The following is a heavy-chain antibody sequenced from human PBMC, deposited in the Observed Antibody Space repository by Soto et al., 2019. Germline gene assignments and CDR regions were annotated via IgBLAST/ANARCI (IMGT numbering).Heavy chain of an antibody. J-gene: IGHJ4*02. CDR2: ISGSGGST. Sequence: GGSLRLSCAASGFTFSSYAMSWVRQAPGKGLEWVSAISGSGGSTYYADSVKGRFTISRDNSKNTLYLQMNSLRAEDTAVYYCAKDLGYSYGWSSDYWGQGTLVTVSS. CDR3: AKDLGYSYGWSSDY. V-gene: IGHV3-23*01. CDR1: GFTFSSYA. D-gene: IGHD5-18*01.